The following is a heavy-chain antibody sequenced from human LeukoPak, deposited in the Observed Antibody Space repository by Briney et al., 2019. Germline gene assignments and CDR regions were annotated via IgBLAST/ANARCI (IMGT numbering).Heavy chain of an antibody. D-gene: IGHD1-7*01. CDR1: GFIFSNYG. CDR3: AKDRVVFNWNYAYYFDD. CDR2: IRYDGSNK. J-gene: IGHJ4*02. V-gene: IGHV3-30*02. Sequence: PGGSLRLSCAVSGFIFSNYGMHWVRQAPGRGLECVAFIRYDGSNKDYADSVKGRFTISRETSKNTLYLQMNSLRAEDTAVYYCAKDRVVFNWNYAYYFDDWGQGTLVTVSS.